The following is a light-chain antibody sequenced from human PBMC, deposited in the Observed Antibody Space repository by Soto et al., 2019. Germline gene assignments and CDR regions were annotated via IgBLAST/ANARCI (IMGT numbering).Light chain of an antibody. CDR2: DAS. Sequence: DIQMTQSPSTLSASVGDRVTITCRASQNIGNWLAWYQQKPGKTPDLLIYDASSLESGVPLRFSGSGSGTEFTLTISSLPTDDSATYYCQQYNDEPWTFGQGTKVEI. CDR1: QNIGNW. CDR3: QQYNDEPWT. V-gene: IGKV1-5*01. J-gene: IGKJ1*01.